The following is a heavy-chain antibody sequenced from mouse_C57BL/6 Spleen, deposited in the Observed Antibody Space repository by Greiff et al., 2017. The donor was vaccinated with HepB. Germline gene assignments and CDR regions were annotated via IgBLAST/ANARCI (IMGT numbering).Heavy chain of an antibody. V-gene: IGHV1-55*01. D-gene: IGHD2-4*01. CDR3: ARGYDSPTGYFDV. CDR1: GYTFTSYW. Sequence: QVQLQQPGAELVKPGASVKMSCKASGYTFTSYWITWVKQRPGQGLECIGDIYPGSGSTNYNEKFKSKATLTVDTSSSTAYMQLSSLTSEDSAVYYCARGYDSPTGYFDVWGTGTTVTVSS. CDR2: IYPGSGST. J-gene: IGHJ1*03.